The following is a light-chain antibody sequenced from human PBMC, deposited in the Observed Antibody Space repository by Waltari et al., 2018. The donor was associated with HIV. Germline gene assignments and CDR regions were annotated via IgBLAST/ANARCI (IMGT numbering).Light chain of an antibody. V-gene: IGLV3-19*01. Sequence: SSELTQDPAVSVALGQTVRITCQGDSLRRFYASWYQQKPRQAPVVVMYCTNNRPPGIPDRCSGSSAGNTASLTITGAQAEDEADYYCNSRDSSSNHVVFGGGTKLTVL. CDR3: NSRDSSSNHVV. CDR1: SLRRFY. J-gene: IGLJ3*02. CDR2: CTN.